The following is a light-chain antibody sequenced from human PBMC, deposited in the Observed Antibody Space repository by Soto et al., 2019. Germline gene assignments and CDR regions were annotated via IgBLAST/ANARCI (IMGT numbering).Light chain of an antibody. V-gene: IGLV2-14*03. CDR2: DVS. J-gene: IGLJ3*02. Sequence: QSALTQPASVSGSPGQSITISCTGTGSDVGGYNYVSWYQHHPGKAPKLIIYDVSHRPSGVSYRFSGSKSGNTASLAISDLLADDEAHYYCTSYTTSSTVVFGGGTKVTVL. CDR1: GSDVGGYNY. CDR3: TSYTTSSTVV.